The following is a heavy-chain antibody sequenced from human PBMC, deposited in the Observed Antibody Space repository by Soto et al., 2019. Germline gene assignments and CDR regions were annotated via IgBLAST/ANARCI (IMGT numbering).Heavy chain of an antibody. Sequence: QVQLQESGQGLVKPSGTVSLTCDVSGVSISSGNWWSWVRQPPGKGLEWIGEIFRDGMTTYYPSLRGRATISVDTSKNRFSLRVTSANAADTAIYYCVRLVYDRRLNYLYFDYWGRGALVTVSS. CDR2: IFRDGMT. CDR1: GVSISSGNW. D-gene: IGHD3-22*01. V-gene: IGHV4-4*02. J-gene: IGHJ4*02. CDR3: VRLVYDRRLNYLYFDY.